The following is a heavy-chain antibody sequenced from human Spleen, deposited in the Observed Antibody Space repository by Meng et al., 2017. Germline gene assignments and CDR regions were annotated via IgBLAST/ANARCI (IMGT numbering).Heavy chain of an antibody. Sequence: SETLSLTCSVSGDSIDRSSFYWGWIRQPPGEGLEWIGSIFYTGNTYYNPSLKSRVTMSVDTSKNQFSLYLRSVTAADTAVYYCARDGHAGYSSGSDYWGQGTLVTVSS. CDR3: ARDGHAGYSSGSDY. CDR2: IFYTGNT. J-gene: IGHJ4*02. CDR1: GDSIDRSSFY. V-gene: IGHV4-39*07. D-gene: IGHD6-19*01.